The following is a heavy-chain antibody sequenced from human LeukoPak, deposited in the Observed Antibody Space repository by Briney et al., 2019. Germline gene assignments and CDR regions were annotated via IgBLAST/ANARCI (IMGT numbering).Heavy chain of an antibody. V-gene: IGHV4-59*01. Sequence: ETLSLTCTVSGGSISSCYWSWIRQPPGKGLEWIGYIYYSGSTNYNPSLKSRVTISVDTSKNQFSLKLSSVTAADTAVYYCARARGYSGYDAYYYYYGMDVWGQGTTVTVSS. CDR3: ARARGYSGYDAYYYYYGMDV. D-gene: IGHD5-12*01. CDR1: GGSISSCY. J-gene: IGHJ6*02. CDR2: IYYSGST.